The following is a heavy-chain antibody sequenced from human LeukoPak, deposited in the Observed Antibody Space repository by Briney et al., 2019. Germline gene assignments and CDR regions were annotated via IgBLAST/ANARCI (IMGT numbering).Heavy chain of an antibody. CDR1: GFTFSSYA. Sequence: PGGSLRLSCAASGFTFSSYAMSWVRQAPGKGLEWVSAISGSGGSTYYADSVKGRFTISRDNSENTLYLQMNSLRAEDTAVYYCAKGQWVPRYYFDYWGQGTLVTVSS. V-gene: IGHV3-23*01. CDR3: AKGQWVPRYYFDY. J-gene: IGHJ4*02. D-gene: IGHD1-26*01. CDR2: ISGSGGST.